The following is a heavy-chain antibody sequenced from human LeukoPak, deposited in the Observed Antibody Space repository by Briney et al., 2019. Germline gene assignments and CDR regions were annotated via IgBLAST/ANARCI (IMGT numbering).Heavy chain of an antibody. CDR3: ARVLGYCSSTSCYPKGGYGMDV. CDR1: GFTFSSYG. J-gene: IGHJ6*02. D-gene: IGHD2-2*01. V-gene: IGHV3-33*01. Sequence: GGSLRLSCAASGFTFSSYGMHWVRQAPGKGLEWVAVIWYDGSNKYYADSVKGRFTISRDNAKNPLYLQMNSLRAEDTAVYYCARVLGYCSSTSCYPKGGYGMDVWGQGTTVTVSS. CDR2: IWYDGSNK.